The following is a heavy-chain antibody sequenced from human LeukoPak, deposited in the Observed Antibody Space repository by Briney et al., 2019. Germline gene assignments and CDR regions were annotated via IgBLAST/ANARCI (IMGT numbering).Heavy chain of an antibody. CDR1: GGTFSSYA. D-gene: IGHD6-25*01. J-gene: IGHJ4*02. V-gene: IGHV1-69*05. CDR2: IIPIFGTA. Sequence: ASVKVSCKASGGTFSSYAISWVRQAPGQGLEWMGGIIPIFGTANYAQKFQGRVTITTDESTSTAYMELSSLRSEDTAVYYCASSVAAGGFDWGQGTLVTVSS. CDR3: ASSVAAGGFD.